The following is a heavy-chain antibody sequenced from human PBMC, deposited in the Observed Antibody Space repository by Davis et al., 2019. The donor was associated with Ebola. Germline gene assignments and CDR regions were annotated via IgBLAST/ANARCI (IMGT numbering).Heavy chain of an antibody. CDR2: IVVGSGNT. Sequence: SVKVSCKASGFTFTSSAMQWVRQARGQRLEWIGWIVVGSGNTNYAQKFQERVTITRDMSTSTAYMELSSLRSEDTAVYYCAAPLKPGDSSGYYYDPYYYYGMDVWGQGTTVTVSS. V-gene: IGHV1-58*02. J-gene: IGHJ6*02. CDR3: AAPLKPGDSSGYYYDPYYYYGMDV. CDR1: GFTFTSSA. D-gene: IGHD3-22*01.